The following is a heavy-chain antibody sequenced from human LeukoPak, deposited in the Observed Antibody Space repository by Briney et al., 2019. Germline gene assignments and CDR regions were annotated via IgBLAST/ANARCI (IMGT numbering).Heavy chain of an antibody. J-gene: IGHJ3*02. Sequence: GGSLRLSCAASGFTFSNYAMSWVRQAPGKGLEWVSGISGSGSSKYYADSVKGRFTISRDNSKNTLYLQMNSLRAEDTAVYYCAKYRITMIVVGGAFDIWGQGTMVTVSS. D-gene: IGHD3-22*01. CDR1: GFTFSNYA. CDR3: AKYRITMIVVGGAFDI. V-gene: IGHV3-23*01. CDR2: ISGSGSSK.